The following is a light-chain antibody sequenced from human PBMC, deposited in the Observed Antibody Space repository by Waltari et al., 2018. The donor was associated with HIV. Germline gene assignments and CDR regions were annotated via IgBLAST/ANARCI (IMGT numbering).Light chain of an antibody. J-gene: IGLJ1*01. Sequence: QSALTQPASVSGSPGQSITVPCTGTRNDVGEYNYVSWYQQHPGEAPKLMIYDVDKRPSGVSNRFSASKSGNTASLTISGLQAEDEADYYCSSYTSSSTYVFGTGTTVTVL. CDR1: RNDVGEYNY. CDR2: DVD. V-gene: IGLV2-14*03. CDR3: SSYTSSSTYV.